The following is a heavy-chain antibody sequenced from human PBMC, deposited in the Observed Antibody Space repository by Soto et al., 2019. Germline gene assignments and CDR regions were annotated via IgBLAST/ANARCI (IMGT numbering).Heavy chain of an antibody. J-gene: IGHJ4*02. CDR1: GFTFSTYW. Sequence: GGSLRLSCASSGFTFSTYWMNWVRQTPGKGLRWVSRISPDGSNRGYADSVEGRVTFSRENAKNTLYLRMHSLRAEDKAVYYCAKDRRAGGNSAFYFDFWGQGAQVTVSS. V-gene: IGHV3-74*01. D-gene: IGHD3-16*01. CDR2: ISPDGSNR. CDR3: AKDRRAGGNSAFYFDF.